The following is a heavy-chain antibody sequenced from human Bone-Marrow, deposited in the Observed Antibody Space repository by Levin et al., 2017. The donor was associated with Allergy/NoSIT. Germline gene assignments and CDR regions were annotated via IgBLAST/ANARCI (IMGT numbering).Heavy chain of an antibody. J-gene: IGHJ4*02. CDR2: ISYDGSNK. V-gene: IGHV3-30-3*01. D-gene: IGHD3-10*01. CDR3: ARDRGQPRYYFDY. CDR1: GFTFSSYA. Sequence: GGSLRLSCAASGFTFSSYAMHWVRQAPGKGLEWVAVISYDGSNKYYADSVKGRFTISRDNSKNTLYLQMNSLRAEDTAVYYCARDRGQPRYYFDYWGQGTLVTVSS.